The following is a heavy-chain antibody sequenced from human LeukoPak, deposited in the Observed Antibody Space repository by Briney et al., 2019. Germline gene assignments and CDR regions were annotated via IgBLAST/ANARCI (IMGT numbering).Heavy chain of an antibody. V-gene: IGHV3-21*01. D-gene: IGHD3-9*01. CDR2: ISSSSSFI. J-gene: IGHJ4*02. Sequence: PGGSLRLSCAASGFTFSSYSMNWVRQAPGKGLEWVSSISSSSSFIYYADSVKGRFTISRDNARNSLLLRMNSLKGKAAAIYYCARETGVTLDYWGQGTLVTVSS. CDR3: ARETGVTLDY. CDR1: GFTFSSYS.